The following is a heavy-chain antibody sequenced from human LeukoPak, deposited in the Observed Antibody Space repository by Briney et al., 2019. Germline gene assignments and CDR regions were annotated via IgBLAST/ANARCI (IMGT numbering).Heavy chain of an antibody. J-gene: IGHJ6*03. CDR2: IYYSGRT. D-gene: IGHD3-22*01. V-gene: IGHV4-59*01. CDR1: GGSISSYY. Sequence: SETLSLTCTVSGGSISSYYWSWIRQPPGKGLEWIGYIYYSGRTNYNPSLKSRVTISVDTSKNQFSLRLSSVTAADTAVYYCASQNRVYYYDSSGYGAYYYYMDVWGKGTTVTVSS. CDR3: ASQNRVYYYDSSGYGAYYYYMDV.